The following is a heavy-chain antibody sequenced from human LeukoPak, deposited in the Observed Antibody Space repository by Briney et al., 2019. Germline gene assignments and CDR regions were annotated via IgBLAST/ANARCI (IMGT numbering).Heavy chain of an antibody. CDR3: AELGITMIGGV. D-gene: IGHD3-10*02. J-gene: IGHJ6*04. V-gene: IGHV3-21*01. CDR1: GFTFSTYI. Sequence: PGGSLRLSCAASGFTFSTYIMNWVRQAPGKGLEWVSSISSTGDYIYYADAVKGRFTISRDKAKNSLYLQMNSLRAEETAVYYCAELGITMIGGVWGKGTTVTISS. CDR2: ISSTGDYI.